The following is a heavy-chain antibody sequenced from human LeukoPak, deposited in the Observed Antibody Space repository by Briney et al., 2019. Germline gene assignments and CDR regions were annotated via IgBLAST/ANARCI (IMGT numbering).Heavy chain of an antibody. J-gene: IGHJ4*02. V-gene: IGHV3-23*01. CDR2: IGGSGDNT. CDR1: GFTFSNCA. CDR3: AKGIGGSSSGLDY. Sequence: GGSLRLSCAASGFTFSNCAMSWVRQAPGKGLEWVSSIGGSGDNTYYADSVKGRFTISRDNSKNTLHLQVNSLRADDTAVYFCAKGIGGSSSGLDYWGRGTLVTVSS. D-gene: IGHD6-6*01.